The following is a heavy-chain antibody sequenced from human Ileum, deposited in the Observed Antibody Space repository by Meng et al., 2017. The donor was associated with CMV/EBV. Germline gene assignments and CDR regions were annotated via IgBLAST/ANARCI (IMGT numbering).Heavy chain of an antibody. CDR2: IFFSGNT. J-gene: IGHJ5*02. Sequence: QLKESGLGLGKPYQPLSLSCPVAGASLSSGYYYWSCIRQPPGKGLEWIGYIFFSGNTYYNPSLNNRVIISIDTPRNQFSLKVDSVTAADTAVYYCARFRIAALGNLFDPWGHGTLVTVSS. CDR1: GASLSSGYYY. D-gene: IGHD6-13*01. CDR3: ARFRIAALGNLFDP. V-gene: IGHV4-30-4*08.